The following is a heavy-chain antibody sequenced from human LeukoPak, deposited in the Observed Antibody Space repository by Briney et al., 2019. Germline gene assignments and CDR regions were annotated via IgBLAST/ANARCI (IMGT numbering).Heavy chain of an antibody. CDR2: IFPGDSET. J-gene: IGHJ4*02. CDR3: ATSESQTRFDY. Sequence: GESLKISCKGSGYSFTTHWIGWVRQLPGKGLEWMGLIFPGDSETIYSPSLQGQVTVSADKSINTAYLRWSSLKASDTAMYYCATSESQTRFDYWGQGTLVTVSS. V-gene: IGHV5-51*01. D-gene: IGHD1/OR15-1a*01. CDR1: GYSFTTHW.